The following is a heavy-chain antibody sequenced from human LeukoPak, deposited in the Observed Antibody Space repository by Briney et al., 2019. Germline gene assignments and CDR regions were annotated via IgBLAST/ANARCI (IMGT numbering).Heavy chain of an antibody. CDR3: ARGTIFRDYAWGSYRYFDY. J-gene: IGHJ4*02. D-gene: IGHD3-16*02. V-gene: IGHV1-18*01. CDR1: GYTFTSYG. Sequence: ASVKVSCKASGYTFTSYGISWVRQAPGQGLEWMGWISAYNGNTNYAQKLQGRVTMTTDTSTSTAYMELRSLRSDDTAVYYCARGTIFRDYAWGSYRYFDYWGQGTLVTVSS. CDR2: ISAYNGNT.